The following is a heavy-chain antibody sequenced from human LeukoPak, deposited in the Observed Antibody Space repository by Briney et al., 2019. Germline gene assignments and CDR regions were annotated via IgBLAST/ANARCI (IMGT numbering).Heavy chain of an antibody. CDR3: ARGIDGYGYGYYGY. V-gene: IGHV4-34*01. D-gene: IGHD5-18*01. CDR1: GGSFSGYY. J-gene: IGHJ4*02. Sequence: SETLSLTCAVYGGSFSGYYWSWIRQPPGKGLEWIGEINHSGRTNYNPSLKSRVTISVDTSKNQFSLKLSSVTAADTAVYYCARGIDGYGYGYYGYWGQGTLVTVSS. CDR2: INHSGRT.